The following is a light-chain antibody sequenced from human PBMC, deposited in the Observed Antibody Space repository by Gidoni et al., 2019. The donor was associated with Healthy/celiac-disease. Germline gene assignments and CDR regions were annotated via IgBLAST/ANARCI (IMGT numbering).Light chain of an antibody. J-gene: IGLJ1*01. CDR1: SSNIGAGYD. V-gene: IGLV1-40*01. CDR2: GNS. CDR3: QSYDSRRSGSI. Sequence: QSALTHPHSVSGAPGQRVTIPCTGSSSNIGAGYDVHWYQQLPGTAPKLLINGNSNRPSGVPDRFSGSKSGTSASLAITELQAEDEADYYCQSYDSRRSGSIFGTGTKVTVL.